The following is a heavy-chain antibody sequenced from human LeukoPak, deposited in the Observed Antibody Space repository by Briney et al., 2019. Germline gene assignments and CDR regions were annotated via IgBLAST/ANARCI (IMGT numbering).Heavy chain of an antibody. CDR3: ARGVAVADADDAFDI. CDR2: ISSSSSYI. V-gene: IGHV3-21*01. CDR1: GFTFSSYS. J-gene: IGHJ3*02. D-gene: IGHD6-19*01. Sequence: GGSLRLSCAASGFTFSSYSMNWVRQAPGKGLEWVSPISSSSSYIYYADSVKGRFTISRDNAKNSLYLQMNSLRAEDTAVYYCARGVAVADADDAFDIWGQGTMVTVSS.